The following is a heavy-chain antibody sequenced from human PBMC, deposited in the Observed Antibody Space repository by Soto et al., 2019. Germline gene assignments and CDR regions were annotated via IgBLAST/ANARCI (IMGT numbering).Heavy chain of an antibody. Sequence: SVKVSCKASGGTFSSYAISWVRQAPGQGLEWMGGIIPIFGTANYAQKFQGRVTITADESTSTAYLELSSLRSEDTAVYYCARARVSTSIAARLAYYYGMDVWGQGTTVTVSS. V-gene: IGHV1-69*13. CDR3: ARARVSTSIAARLAYYYGMDV. CDR1: GGTFSSYA. CDR2: IIPIFGTA. J-gene: IGHJ6*02. D-gene: IGHD6-6*01.